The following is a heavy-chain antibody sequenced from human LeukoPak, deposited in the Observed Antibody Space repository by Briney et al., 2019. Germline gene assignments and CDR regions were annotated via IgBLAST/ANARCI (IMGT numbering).Heavy chain of an antibody. D-gene: IGHD3-22*01. J-gene: IGHJ6*02. CDR1: GFTFSSYA. CDR2: ISYDGSNK. CDR3: ARDYYDSSGSPRGMDV. V-gene: IGHV3-30-3*01. Sequence: GRSLRLSCAASGFTFSSYAMHWVRQAPGKGLEWVAVISYDGSNKYYADSVKGQFTISRDNSKNTLYLQMNSLRAEDMAVYYCARDYYDSSGSPRGMDVWGQGTTVTVSS.